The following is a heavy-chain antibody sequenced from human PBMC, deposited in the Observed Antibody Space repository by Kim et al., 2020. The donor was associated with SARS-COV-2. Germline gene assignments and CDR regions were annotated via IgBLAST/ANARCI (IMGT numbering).Heavy chain of an antibody. J-gene: IGHJ4*02. CDR1: GYTFTGYY. CDR3: ARFIEWELLVGFDY. V-gene: IGHV1-2*02. Sequence: ASAKVSCKASGYTFTGYYMHWVRQAPGQGLEWMGWINPNSGGTNYAQKFQGRVTMTRDTSISTSYMVLSRLRSDDTAVYYCARFIEWELLVGFDYWGQGTLVTVAS. D-gene: IGHD1-26*01. CDR2: INPNSGGT.